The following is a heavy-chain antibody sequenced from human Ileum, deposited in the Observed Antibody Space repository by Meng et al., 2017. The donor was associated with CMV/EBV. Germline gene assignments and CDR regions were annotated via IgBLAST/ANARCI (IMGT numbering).Heavy chain of an antibody. V-gene: IGHV3-11*06. CDR3: VRNPSLRSPPDY. D-gene: IGHD5-12*01. J-gene: IGHJ4*02. Sequence: QVHRVESGGGLVKPGGSLRLSCVASGFTFSDYYMSWIRQAPGKGLEWISYISSTSSYTDYADSVKGRFTISRDNAKNSLYLEVNNLRAEDTALYYCVRNPSLRSPPDYWGQGILVTVSS. CDR1: GFTFSDYY. CDR2: ISSTSSYT.